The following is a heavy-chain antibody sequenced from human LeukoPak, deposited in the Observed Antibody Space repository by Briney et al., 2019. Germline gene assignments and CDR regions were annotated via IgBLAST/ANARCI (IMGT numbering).Heavy chain of an antibody. V-gene: IGHV3-53*04. D-gene: IGHD3-9*01. Sequence: LEGVSVIYGGGSTYYADSVKGRFTISRHNSKNTLYLQMNSLRAEDTAVYYCATRYYDILTGYSDDAFDIWGQGTMVTVSS. CDR2: IYGGGST. J-gene: IGHJ3*02. CDR3: ATRYYDILTGYSDDAFDI.